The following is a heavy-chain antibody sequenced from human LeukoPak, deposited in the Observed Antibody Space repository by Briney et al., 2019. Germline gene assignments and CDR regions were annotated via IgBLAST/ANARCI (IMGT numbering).Heavy chain of an antibody. Sequence: ASVKVSCKASGYTFTSYDINWVRLATGQGLEWMGWMNPNSGNTGYAQKFQGRVTMTRNTSISTAYMELSSLRSEDTAVYYCARGGDTIFGVVIPSHWGQGTLVTVSS. J-gene: IGHJ4*02. CDR2: MNPNSGNT. D-gene: IGHD3-3*01. CDR1: GYTFTSYD. CDR3: ARGGDTIFGVVIPSH. V-gene: IGHV1-8*01.